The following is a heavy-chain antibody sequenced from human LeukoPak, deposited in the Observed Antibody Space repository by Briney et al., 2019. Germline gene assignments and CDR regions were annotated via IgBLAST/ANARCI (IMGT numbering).Heavy chain of an antibody. D-gene: IGHD3-22*01. CDR3: AKDYDSSPDAFDI. V-gene: IGHV3-21*04. CDR2: ISSSSTYI. CDR1: GFTFSSYS. J-gene: IGHJ3*02. Sequence: GGSLRLSCAASGFTFSSYSMNWVRQAPGKGLEWVSSISSSSTYIYYADSVKGRFTISRDNAKNSLYLQMNSLRAEDTALYYCAKDYDSSPDAFDIWGQGTMVTVSS.